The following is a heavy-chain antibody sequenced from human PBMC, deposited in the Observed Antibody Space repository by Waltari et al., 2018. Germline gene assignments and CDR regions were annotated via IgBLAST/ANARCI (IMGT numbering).Heavy chain of an antibody. CDR3: AAGSVLRYFDRLSTAGFNY. CDR1: GFTFTSSA. V-gene: IGHV1-58*01. Sequence: QMQLGQSGPEVKKPWTSVRVSCKASGFTFTSSALQWVRQARGHLLEWIGWIVVCSGNTTYAKKFQDRVTVTRDMTTRTAYMALGSLRAEDRAVYYCAAGSVLRYFDRLSTAGFNYGGQRTLVTVSS. J-gene: IGHJ4*02. CDR2: IVVCSGNT. D-gene: IGHD3-9*01.